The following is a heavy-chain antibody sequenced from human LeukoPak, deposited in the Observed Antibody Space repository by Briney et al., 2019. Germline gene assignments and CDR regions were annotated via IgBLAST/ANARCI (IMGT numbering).Heavy chain of an antibody. D-gene: IGHD5-12*01. J-gene: IGHJ3*02. Sequence: GASVKVSCKASGYTFTSYGISWVRQAPGQGLEWMGGFDPEDGEAIYAQKFQGRVTMTEDTSTDTAYMELSSLRSEDTAVYYCATYSGYALHDAFDIWGQGTMVTVSS. CDR2: FDPEDGEA. CDR1: GYTFTSYG. V-gene: IGHV1-24*01. CDR3: ATYSGYALHDAFDI.